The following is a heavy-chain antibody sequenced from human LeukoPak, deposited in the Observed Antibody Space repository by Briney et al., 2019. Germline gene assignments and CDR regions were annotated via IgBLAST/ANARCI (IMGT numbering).Heavy chain of an antibody. D-gene: IGHD1-1*01. CDR2: VYTDGRT. Sequence: GESLRLSCAASGFTVNRDYMSWVRQSPGKGLERVSVVYTDGRTFYADSVKGRFTISRDDFKNTVFLQMNSLRAEDTAIYFCTRGSSTVSAGYNWGRGTVVIVSS. V-gene: IGHV3-53*01. CDR3: TRGSSTVSAGYN. CDR1: GFTVNRDY. J-gene: IGHJ4*02.